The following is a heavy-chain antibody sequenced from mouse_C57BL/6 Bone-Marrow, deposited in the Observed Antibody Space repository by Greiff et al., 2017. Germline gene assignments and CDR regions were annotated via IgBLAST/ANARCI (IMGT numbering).Heavy chain of an antibody. V-gene: IGHV1-63*01. CDR2: IYPGGGYT. CDR1: GYTFTNYW. CDR3: ARGGYYRGFAY. D-gene: IGHD2-12*01. Sequence: VKLMESGAELVRPGTSVKMSCKASGYTFTNYWIGWAKQRPGHGLEWIGDIYPGGGYTNYNEKFKGKATLTADKSSSTAYMQFSSLTSEDSAIYYCARGGYYRGFAYWGQGTLVTVSA. J-gene: IGHJ3*01.